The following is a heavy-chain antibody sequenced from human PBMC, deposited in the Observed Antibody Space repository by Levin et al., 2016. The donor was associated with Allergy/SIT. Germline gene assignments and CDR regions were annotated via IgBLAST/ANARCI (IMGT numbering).Heavy chain of an antibody. CDR3: AAYCGGTNWCLDV. CDR2: MKPSGSI. CDR1: GGPISSRNG. Sequence: SETLSLTCAVSGGPISSRNGWTWVRQPPGMGPEWIGEMKPSGSINYNPSLKSRVTMSLDTSKNQLSLRLNSLTAADTAVYYCAAYCGGTNWCLDVWGQGTTVTVSS. J-gene: IGHJ6*02. D-gene: IGHD2-21*01. V-gene: IGHV4-4*02.